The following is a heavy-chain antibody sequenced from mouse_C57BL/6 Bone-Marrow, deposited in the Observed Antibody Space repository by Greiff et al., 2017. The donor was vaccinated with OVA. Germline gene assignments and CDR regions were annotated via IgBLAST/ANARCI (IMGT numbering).Heavy chain of an antibody. CDR3: AREPYYYGSSWFAY. CDR2: FYPGSGSI. J-gene: IGHJ3*01. D-gene: IGHD1-1*01. CDR1: GYTFTEYT. V-gene: IGHV1-62-2*01. Sequence: VMLVESGAELVKPGASVKLSCKASGYTFTEYTIHWVKQRSGQGLEWIGWFYPGSGSIKYHEKFKDKATLTADKSSSTVYMELSRLTSEDSAVYFCAREPYYYGSSWFAYWGQGTLVTVSA.